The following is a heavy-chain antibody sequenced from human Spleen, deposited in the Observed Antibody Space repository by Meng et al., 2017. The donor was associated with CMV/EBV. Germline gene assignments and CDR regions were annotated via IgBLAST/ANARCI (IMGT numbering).Heavy chain of an antibody. CDR3: ARGRLVVVPAVNYYYYYYGMDV. V-gene: IGHV4-39*07. Sequence: SETLSLTCTVSGGSISSSSYYWGWVRQPPGKGLEWIGSIYYSGSTYYNPSLKSRVTISLYTSKNQFSLKLSSVTAADTAVYYCARGRLVVVPAVNYYYYYYGMDVWGRGTTVTVSS. CDR1: GGSISSSSYY. J-gene: IGHJ6*02. CDR2: IYYSGST. D-gene: IGHD2-2*01.